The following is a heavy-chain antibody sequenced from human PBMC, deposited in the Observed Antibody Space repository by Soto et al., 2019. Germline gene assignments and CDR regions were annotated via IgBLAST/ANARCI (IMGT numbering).Heavy chain of an antibody. CDR1: GGSFSGYY. CDR3: ARGVSYGSGSYLYKRRWFDP. V-gene: IGHV4-34*01. J-gene: IGHJ5*02. Sequence: QVQLQQWGAGLLKPSETLSLTCAVYGGSFSGYYWSWIRQPPGKGLEWIGEINHSGSTNYNPSLKSRVTISVDTSKNQFSLKLSSVTAADTAVYYCARGVSYGSGSYLYKRRWFDPWGQGTLVTVSS. CDR2: INHSGST. D-gene: IGHD3-10*01.